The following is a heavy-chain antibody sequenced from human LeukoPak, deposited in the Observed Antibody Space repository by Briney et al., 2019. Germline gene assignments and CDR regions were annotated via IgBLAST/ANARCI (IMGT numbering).Heavy chain of an antibody. Sequence: GASVKASCKASGYTFTTYGLSWGRQAPGHRLEWMGWITTYNGDTDYAQKLQGRVTMTAATSTSTAYMELRSLIFDDTAVYYCAIVLPYFGCWGEGTLLTVSP. CDR2: ITTYNGDT. V-gene: IGHV1-18*01. D-gene: IGHD3-10*01. J-gene: IGHJ4*02. CDR1: GYTFTTYG. CDR3: AIVLPYFGC.